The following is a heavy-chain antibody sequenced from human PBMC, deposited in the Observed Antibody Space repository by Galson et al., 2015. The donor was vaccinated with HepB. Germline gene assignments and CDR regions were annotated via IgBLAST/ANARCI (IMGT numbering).Heavy chain of an antibody. CDR1: GYTFTSYG. J-gene: IGHJ5*02. Sequence: VKVSCKASGYTFTSYGISWVRQAPGQGLEWMGWISAYNGNTNYAQKLQGRVTMTTDTSTSTAYMELRSLRSDDTAVYYCARVRPVVVPAAPLRGSSWGSRGWFDPWGQGTLVTVSS. CDR3: ARVRPVVVPAAPLRGSSWGSRGWFDP. D-gene: IGHD2-2*01. V-gene: IGHV1-18*04. CDR2: ISAYNGNT.